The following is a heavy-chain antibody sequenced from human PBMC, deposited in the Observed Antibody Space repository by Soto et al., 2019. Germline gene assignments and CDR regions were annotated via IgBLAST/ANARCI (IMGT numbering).Heavy chain of an antibody. CDR3: AKDRAYSSSWDSFDY. D-gene: IGHD6-13*01. Sequence: EVQLLESGGGLVQPGGSLRLSCAASGFTFSSYAMSWVRQAPGKGLEWVSAISGSGGSTYYADSVKGRFTISRDNSKNPLYLQMKSLRAEDTAVYYCAKDRAYSSSWDSFDYWVQGTLVTVSS. V-gene: IGHV3-23*01. CDR1: GFTFSSYA. J-gene: IGHJ4*02. CDR2: ISGSGGST.